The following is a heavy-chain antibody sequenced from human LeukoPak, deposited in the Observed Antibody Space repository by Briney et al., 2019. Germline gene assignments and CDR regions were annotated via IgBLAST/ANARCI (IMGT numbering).Heavy chain of an antibody. Sequence: ASVEVSCKASGYTFTSYYMHWVRQPPGQGLEWMGIINPSGGSTSYAQKFQGRVTMTRDTSTSTVYMELSSLRSEDTAVYYCARDLEMATIFGDYWGQGTLVTVSS. D-gene: IGHD5-24*01. CDR3: ARDLEMATIFGDY. V-gene: IGHV1-46*01. CDR1: GYTFTSYY. J-gene: IGHJ4*02. CDR2: INPSGGST.